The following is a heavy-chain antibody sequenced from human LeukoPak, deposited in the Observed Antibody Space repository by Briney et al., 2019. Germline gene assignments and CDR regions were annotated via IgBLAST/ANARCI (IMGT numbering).Heavy chain of an antibody. CDR3: AAFSHKGV. CDR2: IYSGGST. J-gene: IGHJ6*02. D-gene: IGHD3-3*02. V-gene: IGHV3-66*01. CDR1: GFTLSNNY. Sequence: GGSLRLSCVASGFTLSNNYMSWDRQAPGTGLEWVSLIYSGGSTYYADSVRGRFTISRDSSKNTLYLQLNSRRAEDTAVYYCAAFSHKGVWGQGTTVTVSS.